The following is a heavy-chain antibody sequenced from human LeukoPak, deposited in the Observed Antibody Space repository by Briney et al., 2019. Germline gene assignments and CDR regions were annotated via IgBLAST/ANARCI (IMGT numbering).Heavy chain of an antibody. J-gene: IGHJ4*02. CDR2: IYYSGST. CDR1: GGSVSSGSYY. D-gene: IGHD3-22*01. CDR3: ARGVDDSRPPPLDY. V-gene: IGHV4-61*01. Sequence: SETLSLTCTVSGGSVSSGSYYWSWIRQPTGKGLEWIGYIYYSGSTNYNPSLKSRVTISVDTSKNQFSLKLSSVTAADTAVYYCARGVDDSRPPPLDYWGQGTLVTVSS.